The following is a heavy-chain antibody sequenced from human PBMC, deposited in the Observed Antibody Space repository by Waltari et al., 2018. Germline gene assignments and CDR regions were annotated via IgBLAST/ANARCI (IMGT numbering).Heavy chain of an antibody. Sequence: QVQLVESGGGVVQPGRSLRLSCAASGFTFSSYAMHWVRQAPGKGLGWVAVISYDGRNKYVGDCVKGRFTISRDNAKNALYLQMNSLRAGDTAVYYCARDPVEGSWDDEAFDIWGQGTMVTVSS. CDR2: ISYDGRNK. CDR1: GFTFSSYA. J-gene: IGHJ3*02. V-gene: IGHV3-30*04. D-gene: IGHD6-13*01. CDR3: ARDPVEGSWDDEAFDI.